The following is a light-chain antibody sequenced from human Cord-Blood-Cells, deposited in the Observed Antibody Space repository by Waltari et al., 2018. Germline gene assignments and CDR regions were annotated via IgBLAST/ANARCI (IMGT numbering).Light chain of an antibody. Sequence: DIQMTQSPSPLSASGGDRVTITCRASQSISSWLAWYQQKPGKAPKLLIYKASSLESGVPSRFSGSGSGTEFTLTISSLQPDDFATYYCQQYNSYLITFGQGTRLEIK. CDR3: QQYNSYLIT. CDR2: KAS. V-gene: IGKV1-5*03. J-gene: IGKJ5*01. CDR1: QSISSW.